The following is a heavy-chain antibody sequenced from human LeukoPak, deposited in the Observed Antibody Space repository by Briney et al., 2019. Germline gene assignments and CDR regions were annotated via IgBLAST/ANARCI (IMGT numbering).Heavy chain of an antibody. V-gene: IGHV4-34*01. CDR3: ARGYGSGSYWVY. CDR1: GGSFSGYY. J-gene: IGHJ4*02. D-gene: IGHD3-10*01. Sequence: SETLSLTCAVHGGSFSGYYWSWIRQPSGKGLEWIGEINHSGSTNYNPSLKSRVTISKDTSKNQFSLRLSSVTAADTAVYYCARGYGSGSYWVYWGQGTLVTVSS. CDR2: INHSGST.